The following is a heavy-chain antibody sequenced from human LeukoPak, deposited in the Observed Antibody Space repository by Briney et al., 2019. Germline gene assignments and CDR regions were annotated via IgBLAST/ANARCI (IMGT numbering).Heavy chain of an antibody. V-gene: IGHV4-59*01. CDR2: IYYSGST. CDR3: ARSPYMLTGQLLEYYFDY. D-gene: IGHD2-2*01. J-gene: IGHJ4*02. Sequence: SETLSLTCTVSGGSISSYYWSWIRQPPGKGLEWIGYIYYSGSTNYNPSLKSQVTISVDTSKNQFSLKLSSVTAADTAVYYCARSPYMLTGQLLEYYFDYWGQGTLVTVSS. CDR1: GGSISSYY.